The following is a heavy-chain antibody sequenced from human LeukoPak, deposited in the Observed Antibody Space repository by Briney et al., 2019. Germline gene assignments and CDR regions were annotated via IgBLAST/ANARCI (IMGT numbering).Heavy chain of an antibody. CDR3: ARGNXDTXGTDY. Sequence: SETLSLTCTVSGGSISSSSYYWGWIRQPPGKGLEWIGSIYYSGSTYYNPSLKSRVTISVDTSKNQFSLKLSSVTAADTAVYYCARGNXDTXGTDYWGQGTLVTVSS. CDR1: GGSISSSSYY. D-gene: IGHD1-1*01. V-gene: IGHV4-39*07. CDR2: IYYSGST. J-gene: IGHJ4*02.